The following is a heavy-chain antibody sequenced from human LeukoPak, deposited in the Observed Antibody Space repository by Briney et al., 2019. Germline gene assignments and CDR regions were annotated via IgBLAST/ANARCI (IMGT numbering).Heavy chain of an antibody. Sequence: SETLSLTCAVSGDSFSSNYWWNWVRQSPGKGLEWIGEIYHSGTTNYNPSLKSRVSISLDKSKNQLSLKVNSVTVADTAVYYCARDRGGLTYGKDIWGQGTTVTVSS. CDR3: ARDRGGLTYGKDI. CDR2: IYHSGTT. V-gene: IGHV4-4*02. J-gene: IGHJ6*02. D-gene: IGHD2-15*01. CDR1: GDSFSSNYW.